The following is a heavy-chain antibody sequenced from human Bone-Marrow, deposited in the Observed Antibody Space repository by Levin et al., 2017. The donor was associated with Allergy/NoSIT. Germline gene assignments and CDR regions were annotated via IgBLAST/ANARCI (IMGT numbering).Heavy chain of an antibody. V-gene: IGHV3-30*18. CDR3: AKEGFFGGLDLGPPDN. CDR1: GFAFSSFG. CDR2: ISFDASHI. D-gene: IGHD3-3*01. J-gene: IGHJ4*02. Sequence: QAGGSLRLSCAASGFAFSSFGIYWVRQPPGKGLEWLAVISFDASHIYYGGSVEGRFTVSRDNSQNKVFLQMNSLRPEDTAVYFCAKEGFFGGLDLGPPDNWGQGTLVTVSS.